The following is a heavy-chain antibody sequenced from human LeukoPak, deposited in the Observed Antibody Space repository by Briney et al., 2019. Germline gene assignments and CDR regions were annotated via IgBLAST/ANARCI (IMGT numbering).Heavy chain of an antibody. Sequence: SETLSLTCTVSGGSISSGGYYWSWIRQHPGKGLEWIGYIYYSGSTYYNPSLKSRVTISVDTSKNQFSLKLSSVTAADTAVYYCARADIVVVAANWAFDIWGQGTMVTVSS. CDR3: ARADIVVVAANWAFDI. J-gene: IGHJ3*02. CDR1: GGSISSGGYY. CDR2: IYYSGST. V-gene: IGHV4-31*03. D-gene: IGHD2-15*01.